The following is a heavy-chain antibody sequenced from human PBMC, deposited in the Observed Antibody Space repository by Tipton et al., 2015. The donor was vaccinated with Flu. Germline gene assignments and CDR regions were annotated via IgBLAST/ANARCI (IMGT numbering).Heavy chain of an antibody. CDR2: IYHGGSI. J-gene: IGHJ6*02. CDR3: ARDTVFWSGPYGMDV. CDR1: GYSISRGFY. D-gene: IGHD3-3*01. V-gene: IGHV4-38-2*02. Sequence: TLSLTCAVSGYSISRGFYWGWVRQPPGKGLEWIGSIYHGGSIYYNPSLKGRVTISVDTSKNQFSLKLSSVTAADTAVYYCARDTVFWSGPYGMDVWGQGTTVTVSS.